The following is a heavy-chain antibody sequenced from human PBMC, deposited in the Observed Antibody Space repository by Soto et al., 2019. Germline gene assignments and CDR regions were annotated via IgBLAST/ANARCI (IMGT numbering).Heavy chain of an antibody. CDR2: IYSSGST. D-gene: IGHD3-3*01. J-gene: IGHJ5*02. CDR1: GGAIGSHY. CDR3: ARGQRFYDWLEP. V-gene: IGHV4-4*07. Sequence: SETLSLTCTLSGGAIGSHYWTWIRQPAGKGLEWIGRIYSSGSTQYNPSLQSRVTMSLDTCKNHFSLRLESVTAAETAVYYCARGQRFYDWLEPWGQGNLVTVSS.